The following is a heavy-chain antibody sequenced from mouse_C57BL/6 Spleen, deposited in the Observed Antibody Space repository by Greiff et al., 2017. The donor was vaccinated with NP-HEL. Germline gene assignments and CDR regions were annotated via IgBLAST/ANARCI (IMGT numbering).Heavy chain of an antibody. CDR1: GFTFSSYA. CDR3: ARAPIYDGYPWFAY. J-gene: IGHJ3*01. D-gene: IGHD2-3*01. Sequence: EVHLVESGGGLVKPGGSLKLSCAASGFTFSSYAMSWVRQTPEKRLEWVATISDGGSYTYYPDNVKGRFTISRDNAKNNLYLQMSHLKSEDTAMYYCARAPIYDGYPWFAYWGQGTLVTVSA. CDR2: ISDGGSYT. V-gene: IGHV5-4*01.